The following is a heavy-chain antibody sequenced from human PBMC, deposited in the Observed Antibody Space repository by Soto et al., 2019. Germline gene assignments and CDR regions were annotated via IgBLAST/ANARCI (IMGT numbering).Heavy chain of an antibody. D-gene: IGHD3-10*01. CDR3: ARHRWGPGSYVGLTDY. CDR1: GGSISSGAYY. CDR2: IYYSGST. J-gene: IGHJ4*02. V-gene: IGHV4-39*01. Sequence: QLQLQESGPGLVKPSETLSLTCTVSGGSISSGAYYWGWIRQPPGKGLEWIGSIYYSGSTYYNPSLKSRVTISVDTSKNQFSLNLSSVTAADTAVYYCARHRWGPGSYVGLTDYWGQGTLVTVSS.